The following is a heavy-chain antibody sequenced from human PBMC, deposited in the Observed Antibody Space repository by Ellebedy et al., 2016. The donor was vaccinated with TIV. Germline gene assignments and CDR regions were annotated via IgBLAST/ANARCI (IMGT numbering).Heavy chain of an antibody. J-gene: IGHJ4*02. CDR3: AKDLEEWLAPLYYFDY. D-gene: IGHD6-19*01. CDR2: ISYDGSNQ. CDR1: GFTFSSYG. V-gene: IGHV3-30*18. Sequence: GESLKISXAASGFTFSSYGMHWVRQAPGKGLEWVALISYDGSNQYYADSVKGRFTISRDNSKNTLYLQMSSLRAEDTALYYCAKDLEEWLAPLYYFDYWGQGTLVTVSS.